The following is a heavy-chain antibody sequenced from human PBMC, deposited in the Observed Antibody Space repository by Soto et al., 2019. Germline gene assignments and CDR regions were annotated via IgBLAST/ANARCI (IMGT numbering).Heavy chain of an antibody. J-gene: IGHJ6*02. CDR1: GGSISSGGYY. D-gene: IGHD4-4*01. V-gene: IGHV4-31*03. Sequence: QVQLQESGPGLVKPSQTLSLTCTVSGGSISSGGYYWSWIRQHPGKGLEWIGYIYYSGSTYYNPSLKSRVTISVDTSKNQFSLKLSSVTAADTAVYYCARDSTVTTFYYGMDVWGQGTTVTVSS. CDR3: ARDSTVTTFYYGMDV. CDR2: IYYSGST.